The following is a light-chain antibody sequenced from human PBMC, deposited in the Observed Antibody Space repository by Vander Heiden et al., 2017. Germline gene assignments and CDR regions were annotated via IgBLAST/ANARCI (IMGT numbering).Light chain of an antibody. J-gene: IGKJ2*01. CDR2: AAS. V-gene: IGKV1-8*01. CDR1: LGISSY. CDR3: QQYYSYPPYT. Sequence: HSPSSFSSSPRVILTISCPSRLGISSYLAWYQQKPGKAPKLLIYAASTLQSGVPARFSGSGSGTDFTLTISCLQSEDFATYYCQQYYSYPPYTFGQGTKLEIK.